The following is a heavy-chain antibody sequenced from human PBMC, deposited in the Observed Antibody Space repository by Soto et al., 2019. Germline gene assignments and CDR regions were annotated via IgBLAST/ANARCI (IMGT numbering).Heavy chain of an antibody. CDR1: GYTFTSYG. Sequence: QVPLVQSGAEVKKPGASVKVSCKASGYTFTSYGISWVRQAPGQGLEWMGWISAYNGNTNYAQKLQGRVTMTTDTATSTAYMELRSLRSDDTAVYYCARVVDCSSTSCYYYYYYMDVWGKGTTVTVSS. CDR2: ISAYNGNT. D-gene: IGHD2-2*01. J-gene: IGHJ6*03. V-gene: IGHV1-18*01. CDR3: ARVVDCSSTSCYYYYYYMDV.